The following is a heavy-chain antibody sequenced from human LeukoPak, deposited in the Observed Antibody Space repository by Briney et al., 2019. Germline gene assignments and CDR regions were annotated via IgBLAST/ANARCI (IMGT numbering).Heavy chain of an antibody. Sequence: SVKVSCKTSGYTLSSYAMNWVRQAPGQGLEWMGEIIPIFGTANYAQKFQGRVTITADKSTSTAYMELSSLRSEDTAVYYCATLCCGVYYMDVWGKGTTVTVSS. CDR3: ATLCCGVYYMDV. J-gene: IGHJ6*03. CDR1: GYTLSSYA. V-gene: IGHV1-69*06. CDR2: IIPIFGTA. D-gene: IGHD2-15*01.